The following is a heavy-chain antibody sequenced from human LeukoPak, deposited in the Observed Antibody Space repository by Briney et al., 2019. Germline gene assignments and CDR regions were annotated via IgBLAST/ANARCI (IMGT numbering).Heavy chain of an antibody. CDR1: GFTFDDYA. D-gene: IGHD2-15*01. Sequence: PGRSLRLSCAASGFTFDDYAMHWVRQAPGKGLEWVSGISWNSGSIGYADSVKGRFTISRDNAKNSLYLQMNSLRAEDMALYYCVKAKDMGSAWYFDLWGRGTLVTVSS. CDR3: VKAKDMGSAWYFDL. V-gene: IGHV3-9*03. J-gene: IGHJ2*01. CDR2: ISWNSGSI.